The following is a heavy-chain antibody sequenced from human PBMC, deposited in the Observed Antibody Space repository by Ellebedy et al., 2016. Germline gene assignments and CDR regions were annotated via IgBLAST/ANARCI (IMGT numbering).Heavy chain of an antibody. CDR2: ISSSSSYI. CDR1: GFTFSSYS. CDR3: ARYGLSGTFDY. D-gene: IGHD3-10*01. V-gene: IGHV3-21*04. Sequence: GGSLRLSCAASGFTFSSYSMNWVRQAPGKGLEWVSSISSSSSYIYYADSVKGRFTISRDNAKNSVYLQMSSLRAEDTAVYYCARYGLSGTFDYWGQGTLVTVSS. J-gene: IGHJ4*02.